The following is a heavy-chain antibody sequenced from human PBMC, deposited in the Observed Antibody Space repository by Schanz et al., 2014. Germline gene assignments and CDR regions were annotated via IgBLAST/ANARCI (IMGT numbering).Heavy chain of an antibody. Sequence: EVQLVESGGGLVQPGGSLRLSCVASGFAFSSFAMSWVRQAPGKGLEWVSAISGSGGSTYYADSVKGRFTISRDNSKGARYLQMSSLRAEDTALYYCVRDELLWFGEVLSLDYWGQGALVTVSA. CDR2: ISGSGGST. CDR3: VRDELLWFGEVLSLDY. J-gene: IGHJ4*02. D-gene: IGHD3-10*01. CDR1: GFAFSSFA. V-gene: IGHV3-23*04.